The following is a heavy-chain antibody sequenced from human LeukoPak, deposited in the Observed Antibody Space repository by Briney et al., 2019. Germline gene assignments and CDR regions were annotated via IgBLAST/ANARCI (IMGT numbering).Heavy chain of an antibody. D-gene: IGHD1-26*01. Sequence: GGSLRLSCAASGFTFSSYAMSWVRQAPGKGLEWVSGISWNSGSIGYADSVKGRFTISRDNAKNSLYLQMNSLRAEDTALYYCAKESISGSYSFDYWGQGTLVTVSS. CDR2: ISWNSGSI. J-gene: IGHJ4*02. CDR1: GFTFSSYA. CDR3: AKESISGSYSFDY. V-gene: IGHV3-9*01.